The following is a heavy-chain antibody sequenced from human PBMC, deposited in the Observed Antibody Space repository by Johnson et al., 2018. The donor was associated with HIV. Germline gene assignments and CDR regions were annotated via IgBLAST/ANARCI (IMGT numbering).Heavy chain of an antibody. D-gene: IGHD1-26*01. Sequence: QMLLVESGGGVVQPGGSLRLSCAASGFTFSSYGMHWVRQAPGKGLEWVAFIRYDGSNKYYADSVKGRFTISRDNSKNTLYLQMNNLRPEDTAVYYCAKDSDFKWELSTTGAFDIWGQGTMVTVSS. CDR1: GFTFSSYG. J-gene: IGHJ3*02. V-gene: IGHV3-30*02. CDR2: IRYDGSNK. CDR3: AKDSDFKWELSTTGAFDI.